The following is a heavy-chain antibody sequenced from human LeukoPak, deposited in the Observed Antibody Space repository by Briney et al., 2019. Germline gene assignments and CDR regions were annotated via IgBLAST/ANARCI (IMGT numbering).Heavy chain of an antibody. V-gene: IGHV4-39*07. D-gene: IGHD6-19*01. CDR1: GGSISSSSYY. CDR2: IYYSGST. J-gene: IGHJ5*02. CDR3: ARDPHSGWYTVNWFDP. Sequence: SETLSLTCTVSGGSISSSSYYWGWIRQPPGKGLEWIGSIYYSGSTYYNPSLKSRVTISVDTSKNQFSLKLSSVTAADTAVYYCARDPHSGWYTVNWFDPWGQGTLVTVSS.